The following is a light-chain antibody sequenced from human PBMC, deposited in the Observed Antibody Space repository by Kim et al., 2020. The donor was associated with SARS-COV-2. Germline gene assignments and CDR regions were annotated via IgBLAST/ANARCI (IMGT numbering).Light chain of an antibody. CDR3: QARDSSGKVV. J-gene: IGLJ2*01. V-gene: IGLV3-19*01. CDR2: GKN. CDR1: SLRSYY. Sequence: SSELTQDPAVSVALGQTVRITCQGDSLRSYYASWYRQRPGQAPVVAIYGKNNRPSGIPDRFSGSSSGNTASLTITGAQAEDEADYYCQARDSSGKVVFGGGTQLTVL.